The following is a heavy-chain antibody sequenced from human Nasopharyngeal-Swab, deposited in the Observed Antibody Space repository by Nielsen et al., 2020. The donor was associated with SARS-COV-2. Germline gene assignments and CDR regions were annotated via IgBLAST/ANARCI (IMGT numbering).Heavy chain of an antibody. J-gene: IGHJ3*02. CDR1: GFTFSIYA. D-gene: IGHD3-16*01. CDR3: VKDLRGKYAFDI. Sequence: GGSLRLSCSASGFTFSIYAMHWVRQAPGKGLEWVAVTSHDESHKYYAGSVHGRFTISRDNSKNTLYLQMSSLRAEDTAVYWCVKDLRGKYAFDIWGQGTMVTVSS. CDR2: TSHDESHK. V-gene: IGHV3-30*14.